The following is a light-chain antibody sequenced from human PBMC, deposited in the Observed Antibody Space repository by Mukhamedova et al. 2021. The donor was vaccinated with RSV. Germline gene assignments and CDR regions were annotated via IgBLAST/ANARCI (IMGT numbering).Light chain of an antibody. CDR3: LQHDRYPLT. V-gene: IGKV1-17*01. CDR2: SAS. J-gene: IGKJ4*01. Sequence: WYQRRVHGRAPERLIYSASTLQSGVPSRFNGSGSGTEFILTITGLQAEDFATYYCLQHDRYPLTFGGGTKVEIK.